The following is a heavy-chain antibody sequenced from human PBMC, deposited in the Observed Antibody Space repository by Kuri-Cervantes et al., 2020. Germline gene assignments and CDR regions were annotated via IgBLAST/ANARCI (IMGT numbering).Heavy chain of an antibody. D-gene: IGHD2-8*02. CDR2: INAGNGNT. V-gene: IGHV1-3*01. CDR1: GYTFTSYA. Sequence: ASVKVSCKASGYTFTSYAMHWVRQAPGQGLEWMGWINAGNGNTKYSQKFQGRVTITRDTSASTVYMELSGLRSEDTAVFYCVREGCSGGICYKRGIDPWGQGTLVTV. J-gene: IGHJ5*02. CDR3: VREGCSGGICYKRGIDP.